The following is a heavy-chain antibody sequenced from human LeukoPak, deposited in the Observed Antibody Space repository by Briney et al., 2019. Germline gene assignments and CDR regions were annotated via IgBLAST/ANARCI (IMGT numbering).Heavy chain of an antibody. CDR2: INPNSGGT. V-gene: IGHV1-2*02. Sequence: ASVKVSCKASGYTFTGYYMHRVRQAPGQGLEWMGWINPNSGGTNYAQKFQGRVTMTRDTSISTAYMELSRLRSDDTAVYYCARAIAAAGTWWFDPWGQGTLVTVSS. J-gene: IGHJ5*02. D-gene: IGHD6-13*01. CDR3: ARAIAAAGTWWFDP. CDR1: GYTFTGYY.